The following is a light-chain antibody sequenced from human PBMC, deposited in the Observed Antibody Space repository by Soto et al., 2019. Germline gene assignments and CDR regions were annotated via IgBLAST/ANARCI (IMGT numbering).Light chain of an antibody. J-gene: IGKJ1*01. Sequence: ETVLTQSPGTLSLSPGERATLSCRSSQTIMSNYLAWYRQTPGQAPRLLIYGASNRATGIAARFSGSVSGTDFTLIISRLEPEDCALYYCQQYGSSPWTFGQGTKVEIK. CDR2: GAS. CDR3: QQYGSSPWT. V-gene: IGKV3-20*01. CDR1: QTIMSNY.